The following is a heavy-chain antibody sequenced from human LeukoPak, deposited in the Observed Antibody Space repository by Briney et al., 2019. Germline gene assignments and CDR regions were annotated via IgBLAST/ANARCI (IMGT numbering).Heavy chain of an antibody. CDR3: ATQANFYASSGYLPR. V-gene: IGHV4-31*03. J-gene: IGHJ1*01. CDR2: IHYSGIT. Sequence: SETLSLTCTVSGDSITSGGYYWSWIRQHPGKGLEWIGYIHYSGITYYNPSLRSRLTIPLDTSERQFSLKLSSVTAADTAMYYCATQANFYASSGYLPRWGQGTLVTVSS. D-gene: IGHD3-22*01. CDR1: GDSITSGGYY.